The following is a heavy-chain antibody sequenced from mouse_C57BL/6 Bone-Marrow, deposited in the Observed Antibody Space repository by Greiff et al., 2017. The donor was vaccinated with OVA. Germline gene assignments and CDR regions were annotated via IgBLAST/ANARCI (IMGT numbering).Heavy chain of an antibody. D-gene: IGHD2-3*01. CDR2: ISNLAYSI. Sequence: EVMLVESGGGLVQPGGSLKLSCAASGFTFSDYGMAWVRQAPRKGPEWVAFISNLAYSIYYADTVTGRFTISRENDKNTLYLEMSSLRSEDTAMYYCARQIYDGYWYAMDYWGQGTSVTVSS. V-gene: IGHV5-15*01. CDR3: ARQIYDGYWYAMDY. CDR1: GFTFSDYG. J-gene: IGHJ4*01.